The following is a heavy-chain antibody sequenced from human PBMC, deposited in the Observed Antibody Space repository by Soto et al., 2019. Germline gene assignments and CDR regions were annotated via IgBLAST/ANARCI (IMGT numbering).Heavy chain of an antibody. J-gene: IGHJ6*02. CDR1: GGTFSSYA. CDR3: ARLWSGYYEGGGHYYGMDV. V-gene: IGHV1-69*13. Sequence: ASVKVSCKASGGTFSSYAISWVRQAPGQGLEWMGGIIPIFGTANYAQKFQGRVTITADESTSTAYMELSSLRSEDTAVYYCARLWSGYYEGGGHYYGMDVWGQGTTVTVSS. D-gene: IGHD3-3*01. CDR2: IIPIFGTA.